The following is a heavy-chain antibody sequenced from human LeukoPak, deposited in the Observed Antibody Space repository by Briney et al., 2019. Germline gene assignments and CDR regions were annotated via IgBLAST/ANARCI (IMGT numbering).Heavy chain of an antibody. CDR2: IYYSGST. CDR3: ARIPIVGATPPDY. CDR1: GGSISSSSYY. D-gene: IGHD1-26*01. Sequence: SETLSLTCTVSGGSISSSSYYWGWIRQPPGKGLEWIGSIYYSGSTYYNPSLKSRVTISVDTSKNQFSLKLSSVTAADTAVYYCARIPIVGATPPDYWGQGTLVTVSS. J-gene: IGHJ4*02. V-gene: IGHV4-39*01.